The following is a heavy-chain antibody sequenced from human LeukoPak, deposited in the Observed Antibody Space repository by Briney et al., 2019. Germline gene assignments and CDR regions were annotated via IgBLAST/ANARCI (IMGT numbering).Heavy chain of an antibody. CDR1: GFTFSDHL. CDR2: ISRLAGST. J-gene: IGHJ4*02. Sequence: GGSLRLSCAASGFTFSDHLMSWVRQAPGKGLEWVSAISRLAGSTAYADSVNGRFTISRDNSQNTLFLQMNSLRVDDTAMYYCAKDVRDYYGTGTLNFDSWGQGTLVSVSS. D-gene: IGHD3-10*01. V-gene: IGHV3-23*01. CDR3: AKDVRDYYGTGTLNFDS.